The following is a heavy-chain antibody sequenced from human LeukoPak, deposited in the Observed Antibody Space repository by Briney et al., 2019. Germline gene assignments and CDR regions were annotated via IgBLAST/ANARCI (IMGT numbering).Heavy chain of an antibody. V-gene: IGHV3-48*02. CDR3: ARAPTPYFTYYMDV. CDR2: IGSSGSAGGNI. Sequence: GGSLRLSCAASGFSFSGFGMNWVRQAPGKGLEWFSYIGSSGSAGGNIYYAVSVKGRFTVSRDNAKDSLFLQMNSLQDADTAVYYCARAPTPYFTYYMDVWGKGTTVTVSS. J-gene: IGHJ6*03. D-gene: IGHD2-21*01. CDR1: GFSFSGFG.